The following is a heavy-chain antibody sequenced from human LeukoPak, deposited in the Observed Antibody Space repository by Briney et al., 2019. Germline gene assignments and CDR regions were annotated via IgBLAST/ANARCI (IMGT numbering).Heavy chain of an antibody. D-gene: IGHD3-10*01. CDR1: GFTFSSYE. V-gene: IGHV3-48*03. J-gene: IGHJ5*02. CDR3: ARDYYGSGADP. CDR2: ISSSGSTI. Sequence: GGSLRLSCAASGFTFSSYEMNWVRQAPGKGLEWVSYISSSGSTIYYADSVKGRFTISRDNAKSSLYLQMNSLRAEDTAVYYCARDYYGSGADPWGQGTLVTVSS.